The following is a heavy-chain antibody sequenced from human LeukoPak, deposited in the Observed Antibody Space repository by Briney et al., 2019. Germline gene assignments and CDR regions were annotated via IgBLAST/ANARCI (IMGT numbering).Heavy chain of an antibody. CDR1: QYTFIDFY. D-gene: IGHD5-18*01. V-gene: IGHV7-4-1*02. CDR2: INTNTGNP. CDR3: GRDPKLGIRGYTYGYIDF. J-gene: IGHJ4*02. Sequence: GASVKVSCKTSQYTFIDFYMHWVRQAPGQGLEWMGWINTNTGNPTYAQGFFTGRYVFSLDTSVNTAYLQITGLKADDTAVYYCGRDPKLGIRGYTYGYIDFWGQGTLVTVAS.